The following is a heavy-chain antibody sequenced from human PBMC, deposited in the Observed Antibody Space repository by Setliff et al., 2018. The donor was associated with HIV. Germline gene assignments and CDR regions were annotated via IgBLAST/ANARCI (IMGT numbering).Heavy chain of an antibody. CDR2: IDTDNGYR. J-gene: IGHJ4*02. CDR1: GYTFSEYA. Sequence: ASVKVSCKASGYTFSEYAIHLVRQAPGQRLEWMGRIDTDNGYRRYSPKLQGRVTITKDTSANTAYMELRGLRSEDTSVYYCARWCAAAGCYPAIYHFDSWGQGTLVTVSS. D-gene: IGHD2-2*01. V-gene: IGHV1-3*04. CDR3: ARWCAAAGCYPAIYHFDS.